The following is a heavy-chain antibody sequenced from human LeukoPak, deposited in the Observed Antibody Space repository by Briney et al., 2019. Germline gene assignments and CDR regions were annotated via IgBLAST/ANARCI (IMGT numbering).Heavy chain of an antibody. CDR2: IKGDGSEK. J-gene: IGHJ4*01. CDR1: GFTFSSYW. Sequence: GGSLRLSCAASGFTFSSYWMTWVRQAPGKGLEWVADIKGDGSEKRCEHSVKGRFTVSRDNAKNSLYLQMNSLRVEDTAVYYCARDVGWFRFDYWGHGTLVTASS. D-gene: IGHD2-15*01. CDR3: ARDVGWFRFDY. V-gene: IGHV3-7*03.